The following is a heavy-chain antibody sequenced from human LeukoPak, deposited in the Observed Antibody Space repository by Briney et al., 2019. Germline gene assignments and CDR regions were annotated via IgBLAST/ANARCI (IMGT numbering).Heavy chain of an antibody. CDR2: INNDGSTT. D-gene: IGHD6-19*01. CDR1: GFTFSRYW. CDR3: ARTYRSFDY. Sequence: GGSLRLSCAVSGFTFSRYWMHWVRQAPGKGLVWVSRINNDGSTTAYADSVKGRFTISRDNTKNTLYLQMNSLRAEDTAVYYCARTYRSFDYWGQGTLVTVSS. V-gene: IGHV3-74*01. J-gene: IGHJ4*02.